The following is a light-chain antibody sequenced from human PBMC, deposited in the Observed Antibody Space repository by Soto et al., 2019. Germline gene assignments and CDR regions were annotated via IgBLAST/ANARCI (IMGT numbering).Light chain of an antibody. CDR3: QHRSNWPS. CDR2: DAS. Sequence: EIVLTQSPATLSLSRGERATLSCRASQSVSSYLAWYQQKPGQAPRLLIYDASTRATGIPARFSGSGSGTDFTLTISSLEPEDFAVYYCQHRSNWPSFGPGTKVDIK. J-gene: IGKJ3*01. CDR1: QSVSSY. V-gene: IGKV3-11*01.